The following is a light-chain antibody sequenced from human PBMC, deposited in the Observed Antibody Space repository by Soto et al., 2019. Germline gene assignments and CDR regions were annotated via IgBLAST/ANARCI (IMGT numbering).Light chain of an antibody. CDR1: SSDVGAYIY. CDR2: EVT. Sequence: QSALTQPASVSGSPGQSITISCTGTSSDVGAYIYVSWYQHHPGKAPKVMIYEVTNRPSGVSDRFSGSKSGNTASLTISGLQAEDEADYYCCSYTSGRTYVFGTGIKVTVL. CDR3: CSYTSGRTYV. J-gene: IGLJ1*01. V-gene: IGLV2-14*01.